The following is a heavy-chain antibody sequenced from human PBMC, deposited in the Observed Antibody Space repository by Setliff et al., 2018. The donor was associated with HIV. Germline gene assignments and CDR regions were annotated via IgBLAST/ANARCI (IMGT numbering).Heavy chain of an antibody. CDR2: IYYTGFA. D-gene: IGHD1-1*01. CDR1: GDSISGGSYF. J-gene: IGHJ4*02. V-gene: IGHV4-39*02. CDR3: TREGRGDPAMATTRIDF. Sequence: PSETLSLTCSASGDSISGGSYFWGWIRQTPGKGLEWIGNIYYTGFAYYNPSLESRVTISLDTSKTHFSLNLTSVTDADTAVYFCTREGRGDPAMATTRIDFWGQGKLVTVSS.